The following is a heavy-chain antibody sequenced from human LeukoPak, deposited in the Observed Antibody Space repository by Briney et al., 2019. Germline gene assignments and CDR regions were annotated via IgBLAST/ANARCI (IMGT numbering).Heavy chain of an antibody. CDR3: ARDDGPGSIDY. CDR2: IIPILGIA. CDR1: GGTFSSYA. V-gene: IGHV1-69*04. Sequence: ASVKVSCKASGGTFSSYAISWVRQAPGQGLEWMGRIIPILGIANYAQKFQGRVTITADKSTSTAYMELSSLRSEDTAVYYCARDDGPGSIDYWGQGTLVTVSS. J-gene: IGHJ4*02.